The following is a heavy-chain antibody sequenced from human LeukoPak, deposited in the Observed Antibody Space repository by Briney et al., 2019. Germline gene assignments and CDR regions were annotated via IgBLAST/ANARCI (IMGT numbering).Heavy chain of an antibody. V-gene: IGHV3-7*01. CDR3: ARKISNPRAMGYYYYYYGMDV. J-gene: IGHJ6*02. CDR2: IKQDGSEK. CDR1: GFTFSSYW. Sequence: PGGSLRLSCAASGFTFSSYWMSWVRQAPGKGLEWVANIKQDGSEKYYVDSVKGRFTISRDNAKNSLYLQMNSLRAEDTAVYYCARKISNPRAMGYYYYYYGMDVWGQGTTVTVSS. D-gene: IGHD5-18*01.